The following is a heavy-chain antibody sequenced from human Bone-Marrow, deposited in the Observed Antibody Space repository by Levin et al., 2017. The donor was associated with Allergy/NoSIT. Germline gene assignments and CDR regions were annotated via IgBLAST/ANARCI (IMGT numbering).Heavy chain of an antibody. CDR1: GYSFSNYW. Sequence: KAGESLKISCKGSGYSFSNYWVAWVRQTPGKGLDCMGIIYPGDSHARYSPSFQGQVTFSADKSINTAYLQWRRLKASDTATYFCARVLGSGSYPDGFDLWGQGTKVTVSS. V-gene: IGHV5-51*01. CDR3: ARVLGSGSYPDGFDL. J-gene: IGHJ3*01. CDR2: IYPGDSHA. D-gene: IGHD3-10*01.